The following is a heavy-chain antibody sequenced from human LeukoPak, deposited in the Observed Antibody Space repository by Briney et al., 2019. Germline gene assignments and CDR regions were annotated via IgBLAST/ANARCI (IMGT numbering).Heavy chain of an antibody. CDR1: GGSFSGYY. CDR2: INHSGST. Sequence: SETLSLTCAVYGGSFSGYYWSWIRQPPGKGLEWIGEINHSGSTNYNPSIKSRVTISVDTSKNQFSLKLSSVTAADTAVYYCARGYPGVPYYFDYWGQGTLVTVSS. CDR3: ARGYPGVPYYFDY. J-gene: IGHJ4*02. V-gene: IGHV4-34*01.